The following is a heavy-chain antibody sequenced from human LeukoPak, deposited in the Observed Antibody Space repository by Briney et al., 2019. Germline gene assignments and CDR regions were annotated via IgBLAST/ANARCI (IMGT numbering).Heavy chain of an antibody. J-gene: IGHJ4*02. D-gene: IGHD2-21*01. Sequence: QPGGSLRLSCAAPGFTFSSYSMNWVRQAPGKGLEWVSAISGSGGSTYYADSVKGRFTISRDNSKNTLYLQMNSLRAEDTAVYYCAKDNGGDFDYWGQGTLVTVSS. CDR3: AKDNGGDFDY. V-gene: IGHV3-23*01. CDR2: ISGSGGST. CDR1: GFTFSSYS.